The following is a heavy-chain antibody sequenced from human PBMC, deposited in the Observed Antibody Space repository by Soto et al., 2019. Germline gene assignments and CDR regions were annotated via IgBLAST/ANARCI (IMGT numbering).Heavy chain of an antibody. D-gene: IGHD6-13*01. CDR3: AREDLEAAGFYYGMDV. V-gene: IGHV4-4*02. CDR2: VYHSGST. Sequence: SETLSLTVAVSGGSISSINWCSWVRQPPGKGLEWMGEVYHSGSTNYNPSLKSRVTISVDKSKHQFSLKMSSVTAADTAVYYCAREDLEAAGFYYGMDVWGQGTTVTVSS. CDR1: GGSISSINW. J-gene: IGHJ6*02.